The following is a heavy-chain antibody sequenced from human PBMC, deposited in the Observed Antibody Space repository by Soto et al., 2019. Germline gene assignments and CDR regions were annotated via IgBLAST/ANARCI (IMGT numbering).Heavy chain of an antibody. D-gene: IGHD3-3*01. CDR1: GGTFSSYA. CDR3: ARSLTESGFWSGCSAPPGFDY. Sequence: QVQLVQSGAEVKKPGSSVKVSCKASGGTFSSYAISWVRQAPGQGLEWMGGIIPIFGTANYAQKFQGRVTITADESTSTAYMELSSLRSEDTAVYYCARSLTESGFWSGCSAPPGFDYWGQGTLVTVSS. J-gene: IGHJ4*02. V-gene: IGHV1-69*01. CDR2: IIPIFGTA.